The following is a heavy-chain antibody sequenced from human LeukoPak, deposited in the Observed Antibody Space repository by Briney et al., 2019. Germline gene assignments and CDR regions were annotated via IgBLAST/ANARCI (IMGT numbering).Heavy chain of an antibody. CDR3: AKAPYSRGSGWFGFDY. D-gene: IGHD6-19*01. CDR1: GFTFSSYA. J-gene: IGHJ4*02. V-gene: IGHV3-23*01. CDR2: ISGSGGST. Sequence: GGSLRLSCAASGFTFSSYAMSWVRQAPGKGLEWVSAISGSGGSTYYADSVKGRFTISRDNSKNTLYLQMNSLRAEDTAVYYCAKAPYSRGSGWFGFDYWGQGTLVTVSS.